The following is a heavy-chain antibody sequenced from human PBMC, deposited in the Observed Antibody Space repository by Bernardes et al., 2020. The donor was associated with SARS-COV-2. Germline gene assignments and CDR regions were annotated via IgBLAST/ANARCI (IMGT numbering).Heavy chain of an antibody. V-gene: IGHV4-61*01. CDR1: GGSVISGSYY. J-gene: IGHJ4*02. CDR2: IFYSGST. D-gene: IGHD2-15*01. Sequence: SETLSLTCTVSGGSVISGSYYWSWIRQPPGTGLQWIGYIFYSGSTNYDSSLKSRVTISVDTSKNQFSLQLSSVTAADTAVYYCVRALHATAFDYWGQGNLVIVSS. CDR3: VRALHATAFDY.